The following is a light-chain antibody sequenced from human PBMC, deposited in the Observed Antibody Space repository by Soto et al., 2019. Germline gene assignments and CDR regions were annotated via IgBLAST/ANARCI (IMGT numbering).Light chain of an antibody. V-gene: IGLV3-21*02. CDR1: NIGSKS. CDR3: QVWDKSGSDHLYV. J-gene: IGLJ1*01. CDR2: DDS. Sequence: SYELTQPPTVSGAPGQTARMTCGGNNIGSKSVHWYQQKPGQAPVLVVYDDSDRPSGIPERFSGSNSGNTATLTISRVEAGDEADYYCQVWDKSGSDHLYVFGTGTKVTVL.